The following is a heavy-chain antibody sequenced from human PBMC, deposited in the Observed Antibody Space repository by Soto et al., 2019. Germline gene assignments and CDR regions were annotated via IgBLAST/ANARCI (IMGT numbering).Heavy chain of an antibody. CDR2: INHSGST. J-gene: IGHJ4*02. CDR1: GGSFSGYY. V-gene: IGHV4-34*01. D-gene: IGHD6-19*01. Sequence: QVQLQQWGAGLLKPSETLSLTCAVYGGSFSGYYWSWIRQPPGKGLEWIGEINHSGSTNYNPSLKSRVTISVDTSKNQFSLKLSSVTAADTAVYYCARVQWGGPFDYWGQGTLVTVSS. CDR3: ARVQWGGPFDY.